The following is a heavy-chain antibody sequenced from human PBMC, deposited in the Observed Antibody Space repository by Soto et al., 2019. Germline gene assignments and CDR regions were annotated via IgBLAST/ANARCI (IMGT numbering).Heavy chain of an antibody. CDR2: ISIYSGNT. CDR3: ARGDPATYMLLPFDY. Sequence: VQLVQSGAEVKKPGASVTVSCKASGYTFTTYGMTWLRQAPGQGLEWRGWISIYSGNTGYAQKFQGRVTMTRDTSTSIAYMELRSLRSDATAVYYWARGDPATYMLLPFDYWGQGTLVTVSS. CDR1: GYTFTTYG. J-gene: IGHJ4*02. V-gene: IGHV1-18*01. D-gene: IGHD2-15*01.